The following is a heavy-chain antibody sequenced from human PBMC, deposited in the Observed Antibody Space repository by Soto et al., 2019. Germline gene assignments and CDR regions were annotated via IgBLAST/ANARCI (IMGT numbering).Heavy chain of an antibody. V-gene: IGHV1-18*04. CDR1: GNALPRHG. CDR2: ISGFNGNT. J-gene: IGHJ2*01. CDR3: ATTGEDWYFEL. Sequence: QVQLLQSGTEVKKPGASVTVSCKPSGNALPRHGIRWVRQAPGQGPEWMGWISGFNGNTVYAQKVKGRVSMTTDKSTNTAYMELRSLTSADTAVYYCATTGEDWYFELWGRGTLVTVSS.